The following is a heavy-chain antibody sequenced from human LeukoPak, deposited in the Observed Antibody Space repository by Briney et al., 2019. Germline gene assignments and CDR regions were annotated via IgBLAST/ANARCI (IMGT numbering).Heavy chain of an antibody. Sequence: SETLSLTCTVSGGSISSSSYYWGWIRQPPGKGLEWIGSTYYSGSTYYNPSLKSRVTISVDTSKNQFSLKLSSVTAADTAVYYCARHLYDIRRLVRWFDPWGQGTLVTLSS. D-gene: IGHD3-9*01. V-gene: IGHV4-39*01. J-gene: IGHJ5*02. CDR2: TYYSGST. CDR3: ARHLYDIRRLVRWFDP. CDR1: GGSISSSSYY.